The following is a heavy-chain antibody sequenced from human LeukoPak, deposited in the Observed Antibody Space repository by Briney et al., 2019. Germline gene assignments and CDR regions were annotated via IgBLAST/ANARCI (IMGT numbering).Heavy chain of an antibody. CDR1: GGSISSSNW. CDR2: IYHSGST. Sequence: SGTLSLTCAVSGGSISSSNWWRWVRQPPGKWLEWIGEIYHSGSTNYNPSLKSRVTISVDKSKNQFSLKLSSVTAADTAVYYCAREDYRSGSVDYWGQGTLVTVSS. J-gene: IGHJ4*02. CDR3: AREDYRSGSVDY. V-gene: IGHV4-4*02. D-gene: IGHD3-10*01.